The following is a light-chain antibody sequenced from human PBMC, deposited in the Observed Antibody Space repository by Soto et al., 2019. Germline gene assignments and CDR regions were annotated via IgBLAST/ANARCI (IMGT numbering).Light chain of an antibody. V-gene: IGKV1-39*01. J-gene: IGKJ4*01. CDR2: AAS. Sequence: DIQMTQSPSSLSASVGDRVTITCRASQSISRNLNWYQQKPGTAPKLLIYAASSLQSGVPSRFSGSGSGTEFTLTISSLQPEDFATYYCHQSYSNLLTFGGGTKVEIK. CDR3: HQSYSNLLT. CDR1: QSISRN.